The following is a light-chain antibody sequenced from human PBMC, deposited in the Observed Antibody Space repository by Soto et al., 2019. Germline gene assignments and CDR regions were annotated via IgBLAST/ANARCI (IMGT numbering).Light chain of an antibody. CDR3: QSYDSSLSGSV. CDR2: GAS. Sequence: QSVLTQPPSVSGAAGQRVTISCTGSSSNIGAGFDVSWYQQLPGTAPKLLIFGASNRPSGVTDRFSGSKSGASASLAISGLQAEDEADYYCQSYDSSLSGSVFGGGTKLTVL. J-gene: IGLJ3*02. CDR1: SSNIGAGFD. V-gene: IGLV1-40*01.